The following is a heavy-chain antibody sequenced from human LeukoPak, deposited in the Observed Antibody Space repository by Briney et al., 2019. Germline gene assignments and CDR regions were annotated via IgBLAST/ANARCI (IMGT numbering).Heavy chain of an antibody. J-gene: IGHJ5*02. CDR2: INPDSGMA. V-gene: IGHV1-8*03. CDR3: TRDRRIRGVIVFDP. CDR1: GYTFATYD. Sequence: ASVKVSCKATGYTFATYDISWVRQTTGQGLEWMGWINPDSGMAESAPKFQGRVTITRNTSINTAYMEMTSLTLEDTAVYYCTRDRRIRGVIVFDPWGQGTQVIVSS. D-gene: IGHD3-10*01.